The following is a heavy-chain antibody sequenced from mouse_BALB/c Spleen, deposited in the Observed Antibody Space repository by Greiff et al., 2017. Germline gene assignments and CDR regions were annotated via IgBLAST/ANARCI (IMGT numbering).Heavy chain of an antibody. Sequence: EVMLVESGGGLVQPGGSRKLSCAASGFTFSSFGMHWVRQAPEKGLEWVAYISSGSSTIYYADTVKGRFTISRDNPKNTLFLQMTSLRSEDTAMYYCARSEYRYYFDYWGQGTTLTVSS. CDR2: ISSGSSTI. CDR3: ARSEYRYYFDY. J-gene: IGHJ2*01. CDR1: GFTFSSFG. D-gene: IGHD2-14*01. V-gene: IGHV5-17*02.